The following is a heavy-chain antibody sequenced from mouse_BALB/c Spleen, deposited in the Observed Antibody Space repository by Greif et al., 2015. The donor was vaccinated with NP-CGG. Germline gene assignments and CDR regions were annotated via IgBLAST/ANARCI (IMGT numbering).Heavy chain of an antibody. Sequence: QVQLQQSGPCLVQPSQSLSITCTVSGFSLTSYGVHWVRQSPGKGLEWLGVIWRGGSTDYNAAFISRLSISKDNSKSQVFFKMNSLQADDTAIYYCARHYYGSSYAMDYWGQGTSVTVSS. CDR2: IWRGGST. J-gene: IGHJ4*01. V-gene: IGHV2-4-1*01. CDR1: GFSLTSYG. D-gene: IGHD1-1*01. CDR3: ARHYYGSSYAMDY.